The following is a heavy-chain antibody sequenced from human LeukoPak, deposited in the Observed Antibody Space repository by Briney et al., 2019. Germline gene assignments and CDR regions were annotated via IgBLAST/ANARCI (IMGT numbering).Heavy chain of an antibody. CDR2: MNPNSGNA. D-gene: IGHD6-13*01. CDR1: GYTFTSYD. CDR3: AREAAAGTFDY. V-gene: IGHV1-8*03. J-gene: IGHJ4*02. Sequence: ASVKVSCKASGYTFTSYDINWVRQATGQGLEWMGWMNPNSGNAGYAQKFQGRVTITRNTSISTAYMELSSLRSEDTAVYYCAREAAAGTFDYWGQGTLVTVSS.